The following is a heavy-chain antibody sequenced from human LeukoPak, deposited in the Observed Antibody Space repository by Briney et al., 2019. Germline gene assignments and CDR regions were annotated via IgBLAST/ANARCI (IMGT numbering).Heavy chain of an antibody. CDR3: ASRVVVVAATPGFYFDY. V-gene: IGHV3-53*01. D-gene: IGHD2-15*01. CDR1: GFTVSSNY. J-gene: IGHJ4*02. Sequence: PGGSLRLSCAASGFTVSSNYMSWVRQAPGKGLEWVSVIYSGDSTYYADSVKGRFTISRDNSKNTLYLQMNSLRAEDTAVYYCASRVVVVAATPGFYFDYWGQGTLVTVSS. CDR2: IYSGDST.